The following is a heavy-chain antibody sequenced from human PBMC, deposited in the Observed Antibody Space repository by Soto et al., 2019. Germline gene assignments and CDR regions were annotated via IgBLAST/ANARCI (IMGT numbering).Heavy chain of an antibody. CDR3: ASPRGGVSILQNGAFDI. D-gene: IGHD3-10*01. CDR2: IIPIFGTA. V-gene: IGHV1-69*01. Sequence: QVQLVQSGAEVKKPGASVKVSCKASGGTFSSYAISWVRQAPGQGLEWMGGIIPIFGTANYAQKFQGRVTITADESTSTAYMELSRLRSEDTAVYYCASPRGGVSILQNGAFDIWGQGTMVTVSS. CDR1: GGTFSSYA. J-gene: IGHJ3*02.